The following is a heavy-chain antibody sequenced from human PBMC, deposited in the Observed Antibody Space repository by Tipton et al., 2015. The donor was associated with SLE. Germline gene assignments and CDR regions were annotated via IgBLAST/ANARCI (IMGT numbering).Heavy chain of an antibody. CDR1: GFIVGGTY. Sequence: SLRLSCVGSGFIVGGTYMSWVRQAPGKGLEWVSSIYKGGSRYYAGSVKGRFTITRDNSKNTLYLQMDGLSAEDSAVYFCAKGREWTEYASNALDYWGQGTLVTVSS. J-gene: IGHJ4*02. D-gene: IGHD3/OR15-3a*01. V-gene: IGHV3-53*05. CDR3: AKGREWTEYASNALDY. CDR2: IYKGGSR.